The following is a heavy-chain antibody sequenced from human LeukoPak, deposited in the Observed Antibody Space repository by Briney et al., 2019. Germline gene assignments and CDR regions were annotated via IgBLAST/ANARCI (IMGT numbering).Heavy chain of an antibody. V-gene: IGHV3-30-3*01. Sequence: GGSLRLSCAASGFTFSTYFMHWVRQAPGKGLEWVADIASDGSHTFYVESVKGRSTISRDNSKNALYLQMNSLRAEDTAVYFCARERQDTILHSGAFDIWGQGTMVTVSS. D-gene: IGHD2-21*01. CDR3: ARERQDTILHSGAFDI. CDR2: IASDGSHT. J-gene: IGHJ3*02. CDR1: GFTFSTYF.